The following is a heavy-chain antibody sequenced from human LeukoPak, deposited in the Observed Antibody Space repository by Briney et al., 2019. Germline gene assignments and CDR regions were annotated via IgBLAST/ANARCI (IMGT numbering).Heavy chain of an antibody. D-gene: IGHD5-24*01. CDR3: ASGRGYKLFDY. J-gene: IGHJ4*02. V-gene: IGHV1-2*02. CDR2: INPNSGGT. Sequence: AASVKVSCKASGYTFTSFYMHWVRQAPGQGLEWMGWINPNSGGTNYAQKFQGRVTMTRDTSIGTAYMELSRLRSDDTAVYYCASGRGYKLFDYWAQGTLVTVFS. CDR1: GYTFTSFY.